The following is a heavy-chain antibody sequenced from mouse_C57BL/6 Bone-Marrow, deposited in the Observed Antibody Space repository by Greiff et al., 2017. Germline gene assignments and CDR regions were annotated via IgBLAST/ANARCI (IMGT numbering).Heavy chain of an antibody. Sequence: DVMLVESGGGLVQPGGSLSLSCAASGFTFTDYYMSWVRQPPGKALEWLGFIRNKANGYTTEYSASVKGRFTISRDNSQSILYLQMNALRAEDSATYYCARPMVYDYDGVFAYWGQGTLVTVSA. CDR1: GFTFTDYY. CDR3: ARPMVYDYDGVFAY. V-gene: IGHV7-3*01. CDR2: IRNKANGYTT. D-gene: IGHD2-4*01. J-gene: IGHJ3*01.